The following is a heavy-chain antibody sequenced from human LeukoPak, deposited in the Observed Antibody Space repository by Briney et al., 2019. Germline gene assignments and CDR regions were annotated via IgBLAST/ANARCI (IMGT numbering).Heavy chain of an antibody. CDR1: GLTFTSYA. J-gene: IGHJ4*02. V-gene: IGHV3-23*01. Sequence: GGSLRLSCAASGLTFTSYAMSWVRQAAGKGLEWVSAISGSGGSTYYADSVKGRFTISRDNSKNTLYLQMNSLRVEDTAVYYCAKFYSSGWNYFDYWGQGTLVTVSS. D-gene: IGHD6-19*01. CDR2: ISGSGGST. CDR3: AKFYSSGWNYFDY.